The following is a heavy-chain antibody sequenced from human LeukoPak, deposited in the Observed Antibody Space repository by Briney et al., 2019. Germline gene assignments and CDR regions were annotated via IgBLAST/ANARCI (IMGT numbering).Heavy chain of an antibody. Sequence: PSETLSLTCTVSGGSISSSSYYWGWIRQPPGKGLEWIGSSYYSGSTYYNPSLKSRVTISVDTSKNQFSLKLSSVTAADTAVYYCARDYYDSSGYYYGWYFDLWGRGTLVTVSS. CDR2: SYYSGST. D-gene: IGHD3-22*01. CDR1: GGSISSSSYY. J-gene: IGHJ2*01. V-gene: IGHV4-39*02. CDR3: ARDYYDSSGYYYGWYFDL.